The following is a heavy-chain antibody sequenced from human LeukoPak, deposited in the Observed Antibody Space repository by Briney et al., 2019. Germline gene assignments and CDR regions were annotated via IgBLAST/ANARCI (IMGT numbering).Heavy chain of an antibody. CDR2: VTSYDTST. V-gene: IGHV3-23*01. J-gene: IGHJ6*02. D-gene: IGHD6-6*01. CDR3: AKTQSPSPYDAMDV. CDR1: RFSFSAYP. Sequence: GGSLRLSCAASRFSFSAYPMGWVRQAPGKGLEWVSGVTSYDTSTYYADSVNGRFTISRDNSKSTLYLQMNSLRAEDTAIYYCAKTQSPSPYDAMDVWGQGTTVTVCS.